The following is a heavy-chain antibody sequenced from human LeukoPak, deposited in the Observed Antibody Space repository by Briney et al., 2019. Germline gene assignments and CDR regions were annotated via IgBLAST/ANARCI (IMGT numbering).Heavy chain of an antibody. CDR1: EFSVGSNY. D-gene: IGHD1-26*01. CDR3: ARDPYSGNYGNYYYYYMDV. CDR2: IYSGGST. J-gene: IGHJ6*03. V-gene: IGHV3-66*01. Sequence: GGSLRLSCAASEFSVGSNYMTWVRQAPGKGLEWVSLIYSGGSTYYADSVKGRFTISRDNSKNTLYLQMNSLRAEDTAVYYCARDPYSGNYGNYYYYYMDVWGKGTTVTISS.